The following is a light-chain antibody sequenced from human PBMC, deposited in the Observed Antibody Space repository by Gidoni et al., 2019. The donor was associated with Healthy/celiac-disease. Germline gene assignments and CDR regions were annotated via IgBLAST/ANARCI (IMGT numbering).Light chain of an antibody. J-gene: IGKJ1*01. CDR3: QQYNSYSRT. CDR1: QSSSSL. CDR2: KAS. Sequence: DIQMTQSPSTLPASVGDSVTITCRASQSSSSLLAWYRQKPGKAPKLLIYKASGLESGVPSRFSGSGSGTEFTLTISSLQPDDFATYFCQQYNSYSRTFGQGTKVEIK. V-gene: IGKV1-5*03.